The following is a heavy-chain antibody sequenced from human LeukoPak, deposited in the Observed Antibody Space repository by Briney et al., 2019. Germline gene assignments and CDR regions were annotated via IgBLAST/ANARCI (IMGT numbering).Heavy chain of an antibody. CDR1: GYTFTSYD. Sequence: GASVKVSCKASGYTFTSYDINWVRQAPGQGLEWMGWISAYNGNTNYAQKLQGRVTMTTDTSTSTAYMELRSLRSDDTAVYYCARGTVRLEDYYDSSVAFDPWGQGTLVTVSS. V-gene: IGHV1-18*01. CDR3: ARGTVRLEDYYDSSVAFDP. D-gene: IGHD3-22*01. CDR2: ISAYNGNT. J-gene: IGHJ5*02.